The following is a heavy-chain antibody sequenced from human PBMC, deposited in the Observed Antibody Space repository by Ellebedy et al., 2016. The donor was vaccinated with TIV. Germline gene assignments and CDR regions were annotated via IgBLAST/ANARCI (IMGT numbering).Heavy chain of an antibody. V-gene: IGHV4-59*01. CDR2: LYYTGST. Sequence: SETLSLTCAVSGGSLSDNYWTWIRQPPGKGLEWIGYLYYTGSTNYNPSLKSRATISVNTPRNQFSLKLSSVTAADTAVYYCVSSAAMDAFDLWGQGTMVTVSS. CDR3: VSSAAMDAFDL. CDR1: GGSLSDNY. J-gene: IGHJ3*01. D-gene: IGHD2-2*01.